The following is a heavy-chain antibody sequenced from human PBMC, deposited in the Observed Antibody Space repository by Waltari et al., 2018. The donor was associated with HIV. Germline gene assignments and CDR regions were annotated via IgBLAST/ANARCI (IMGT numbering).Heavy chain of an antibody. Sequence: QVKLKQSGPGLVEASHSIFLSCVISGASVSSDTAAWNWVRQSPAGGLQWLGKTYYRSEGHHVYSGSLKGRMVINSDTEKNQFALHRSSVTPGDTATYYCVRDSYGFDTWGEGILVTVPP. CDR1: GASVSSDTAA. CDR2: TYYRSEGHH. J-gene: IGHJ5*02. CDR3: VRDSYGFDT. D-gene: IGHD5-18*01. V-gene: IGHV6-1*01.